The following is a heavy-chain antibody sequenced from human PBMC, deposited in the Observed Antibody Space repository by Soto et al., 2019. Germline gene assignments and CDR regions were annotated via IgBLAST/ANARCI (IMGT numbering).Heavy chain of an antibody. D-gene: IGHD4-17*01. V-gene: IGHV4-59*08. J-gene: IGHJ6*02. CDR1: GGSISSYY. Sequence: SETLSLTCTVSGGSISSYYWSWIRQPPGKGLEWIGYIYYSGSTNYNPSLKSRVTISVDTSKNQFSLKLSSVTAADTAVYYCARGTVTSGVAYYYYGMDVWGQGTTVTVSS. CDR2: IYYSGST. CDR3: ARGTVTSGVAYYYYGMDV.